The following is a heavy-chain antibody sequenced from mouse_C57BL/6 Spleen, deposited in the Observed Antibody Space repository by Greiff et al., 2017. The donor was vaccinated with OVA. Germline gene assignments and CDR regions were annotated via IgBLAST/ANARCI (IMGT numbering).Heavy chain of an antibody. CDR3: ARDGHYWYFDV. Sequence: EVKLVESEGGLVQPGSSMTLSCTASGFTFSDYYMAWVRQVPEKGLEWVANINYDGSSTYYLDSLKSRFIISRDNAKNILYLQMSSLKSEDTDTYDCARDGHYWYFDVWGTGTTVTVSS. J-gene: IGHJ1*03. CDR1: GFTFSDYY. CDR2: INYDGSST. V-gene: IGHV5-16*01.